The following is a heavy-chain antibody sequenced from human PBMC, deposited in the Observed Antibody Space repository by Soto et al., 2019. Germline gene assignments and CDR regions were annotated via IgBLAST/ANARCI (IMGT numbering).Heavy chain of an antibody. CDR1: GYSFSIYW. CDR2: IYPDDSDT. CDR3: SRQTKTVKKDRLGAIQV. V-gene: IGHV5-51*01. D-gene: IGHD3-16*01. J-gene: IGHJ1*01. Sequence: GESLKISCKGSGYSFSIYWIAWVRQMPGKGLEWMGTIYPDDSDTRYSPSFQGQATISADRSFSTAYLQWSSLKASDTAMYYCSRQTKTVKKDRLGAIQVWGQGTLVTVSS.